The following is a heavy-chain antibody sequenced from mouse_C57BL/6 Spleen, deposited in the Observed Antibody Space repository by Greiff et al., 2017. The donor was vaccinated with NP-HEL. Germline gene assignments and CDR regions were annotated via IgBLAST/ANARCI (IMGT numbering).Heavy chain of an antibody. CDR2: IRYDGSN. Sequence: EVHLVESGPGLVKPSQSLSLTCSVTGYSITSGYYWNWIRQFPGNKLEWRGYIRYDGSNNYNPSLKNRSSITRDTSKNQLFLKLNSVTTEDTATYYCARDGLGDYWGQGTSVTVSS. D-gene: IGHD2-4*01. V-gene: IGHV3-6*01. CDR1: GYSITSGYY. CDR3: ARDGLGDY. J-gene: IGHJ4*01.